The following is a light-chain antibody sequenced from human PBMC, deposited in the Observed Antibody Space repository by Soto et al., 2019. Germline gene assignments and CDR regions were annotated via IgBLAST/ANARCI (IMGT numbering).Light chain of an antibody. CDR1: QSVRRD. CDR3: QQLSNWPPWT. CDR2: DAS. V-gene: IGKV3-11*01. J-gene: IGKJ1*01. Sequence: EIVLTQSPATLSLSPGERATLSCRASQSVRRDLAWYQQKPGQAPRLLIYDASNRAPGIPARFSGSGSGTDFTLIISSLEAEDFSVYYRQQLSNWPPWTFGQGTKVDIK.